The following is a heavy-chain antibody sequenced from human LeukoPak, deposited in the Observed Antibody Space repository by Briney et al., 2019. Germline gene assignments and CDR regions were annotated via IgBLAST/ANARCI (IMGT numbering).Heavy chain of an antibody. J-gene: IGHJ4*02. CDR1: GYTLTELS. CDR2: FDPEDGET. Sequence: AAVKVSCKVSGYTLTELSMHWVRQAPGKGLEWMGGFDPEDGETIYAQKFQGRVTMTEDTSTDTAYMELSSLRSEDTAVYYCATGNWRRWFGEPPFDYWGQGTLVTPSA. V-gene: IGHV1-24*01. CDR3: ATGNWRRWFGEPPFDY. D-gene: IGHD3-10*01.